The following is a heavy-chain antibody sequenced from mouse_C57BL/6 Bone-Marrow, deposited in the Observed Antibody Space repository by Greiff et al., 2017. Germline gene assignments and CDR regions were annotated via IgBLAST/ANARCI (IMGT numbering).Heavy chain of an antibody. CDR1: GFNIKDDY. CDR3: TPYYGSRGY. J-gene: IGHJ2*01. V-gene: IGHV14-4*01. Sequence: EVQLMESGAELVRPGASVKLSCTASGFNIKDDYMHWVKQRPEQGLEWIGWIDPENGDTEYASKFQGKATITADTSSNTAYLQLSSLTSEDTAVYYCTPYYGSRGYWGQGTTLTVSS. CDR2: IDPENGDT. D-gene: IGHD1-1*01.